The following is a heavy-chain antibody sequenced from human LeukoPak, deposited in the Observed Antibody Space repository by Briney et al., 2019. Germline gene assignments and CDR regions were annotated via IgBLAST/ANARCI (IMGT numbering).Heavy chain of an antibody. V-gene: IGHV1-2*06. CDR2: INPNSGGT. Sequence: ASVKVSCKASGYTFTGYYMHWVRQAPGQGLEWMGRINPNSGGTNYAQKFQGRVTMTRDTSISTAYMELSRLRSDGTAVYYCARDYNFDSSPYDDGLDIWGQGTMVTVSS. J-gene: IGHJ3*02. D-gene: IGHD3-22*01. CDR1: GYTFTGYY. CDR3: ARDYNFDSSPYDDGLDI.